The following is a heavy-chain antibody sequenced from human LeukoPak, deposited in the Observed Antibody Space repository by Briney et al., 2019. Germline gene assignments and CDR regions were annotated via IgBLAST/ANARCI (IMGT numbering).Heavy chain of an antibody. V-gene: IGHV1-3*02. CDR1: GYTFTSYA. CDR3: AREGLYGDFDY. D-gene: IGHD4-17*01. CDR2: SNPGNGNT. J-gene: IGHJ4*02. Sequence: GASVKVSRKASGYTFTSYAIHWVRQAPGQRLEWMGWSNPGNGNTRYSQEFQGRVTIDRDTSASTAYMELSSLSSEDMAVYYCAREGLYGDFDYWGQGTLVTVSS.